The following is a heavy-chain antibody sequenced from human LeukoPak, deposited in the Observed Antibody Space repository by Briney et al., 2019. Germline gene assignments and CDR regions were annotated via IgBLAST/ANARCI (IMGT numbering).Heavy chain of an antibody. Sequence: GGSLRLSCAASGFTFSSYWMNWARQAPGKGLEWVSYISSSSSDTIYYADSVKGRFTISRDNAKNTLYLQMNSLRDEDTAVYFCARIPAGHYYAMDVWGQGTTVTVSS. CDR1: GFTFSSYW. CDR2: ISSSSSDTI. V-gene: IGHV3-48*02. D-gene: IGHD2-2*01. CDR3: ARIPAGHYYAMDV. J-gene: IGHJ6*02.